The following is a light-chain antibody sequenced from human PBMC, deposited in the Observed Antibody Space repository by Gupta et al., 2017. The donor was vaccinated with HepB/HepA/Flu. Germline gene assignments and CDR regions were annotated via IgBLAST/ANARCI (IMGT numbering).Light chain of an antibody. CDR2: EVT. CDR3: CSYVGSSTVV. CDR1: SNDVGGYNL. Sequence: QSALTQPASVSGSPGQAITISCTGTSNDVGGYNLVSWYQHHPGKAPELMIYEVTKRPSGVSNRFSGSKSGNTASLTISGLQAEDEADYYCCSYVGSSTVVFDGGTKLTVL. V-gene: IGLV2-23*02. J-gene: IGLJ2*01.